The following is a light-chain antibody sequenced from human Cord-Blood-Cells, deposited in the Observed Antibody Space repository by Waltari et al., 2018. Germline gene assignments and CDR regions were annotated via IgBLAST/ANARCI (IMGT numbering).Light chain of an antibody. V-gene: IGKV3-11*01. CDR1: QSVSSY. J-gene: IGKJ1*01. CDR2: DAS. CDR3: QQRSNWLWT. Sequence: TQSPATLSLSPGERATLSCRASQSVSSYLAWYQQKPGQAPRLLIYDASNRATGIPARFSGSGSGTDFTLTISSLEPEDFAVYYCQQRSNWLWTFGQGTKVEIK.